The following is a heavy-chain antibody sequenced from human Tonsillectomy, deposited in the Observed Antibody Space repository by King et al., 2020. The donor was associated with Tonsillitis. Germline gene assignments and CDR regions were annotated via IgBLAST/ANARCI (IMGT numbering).Heavy chain of an antibody. CDR1: GYTFPNFG. Sequence: VQLVESGAEVKKPGASVKVSCKASGYTFPNFGITWLRQAPGQGLEWMGWISAYNGNTNFAQNLQGRVTMTTDTSTSTAYMELWSLCSDDTAGYYCARDRHQLLDYWGQGTLVTVSS. CDR2: ISAYNGNT. CDR3: ARDRHQLLDY. J-gene: IGHJ4*02. V-gene: IGHV1-18*01. D-gene: IGHD2-2*01.